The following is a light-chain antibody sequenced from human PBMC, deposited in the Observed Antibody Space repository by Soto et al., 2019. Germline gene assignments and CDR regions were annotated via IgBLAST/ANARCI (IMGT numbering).Light chain of an antibody. CDR3: LQHNSYPLT. V-gene: IGKV1-17*01. CDR2: AAS. CDR1: QGIRND. J-gene: IGKJ4*01. Sequence: DIQMTQSPSSLSASVGDRVTITCRASQGIRNDLGWYQQKPGKAPKLLTDAASSFQSGVPSRFSGSRPVTEFTLTISGLQPEYFVTYYCLQHNSYPLTFGGGTKVEIK.